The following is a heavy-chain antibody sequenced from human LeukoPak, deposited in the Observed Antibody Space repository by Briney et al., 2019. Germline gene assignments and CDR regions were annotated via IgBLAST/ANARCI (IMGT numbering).Heavy chain of an antibody. CDR2: ISSSGST. J-gene: IGHJ4*02. CDR1: GDSISSGDYY. D-gene: IGHD3-22*01. V-gene: IGHV4-61*02. Sequence: SETLSLTCTVSGDSISSGDYYWSWIRQPAGKGLEWIGRISSSGSTDYNPSLKSRVTISVDTSKNQFSLNLSSVTAADTAVYYCARRVRREDYYDTWGQGTLVTVSS. CDR3: ARRVRREDYYDT.